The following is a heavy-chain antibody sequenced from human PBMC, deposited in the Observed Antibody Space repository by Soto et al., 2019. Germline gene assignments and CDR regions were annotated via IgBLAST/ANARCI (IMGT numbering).Heavy chain of an antibody. CDR3: ARGVDFEGFSPSRMAV. CDR2: IYYSGTT. V-gene: IGHV4-30-4*01. CDR1: GGSINTGDYY. Sequence: KPSETLSLTCTVSGGSINTGDYYWTWIRQPRGKGLEWIGYIYYSGTTYYNPSLKSRVSLSLDTSKNHFSLRLTSVTAADTAVYYCARGVDFEGFSPSRMAVSGQGSTVTVSS. D-gene: IGHD3-3*01. J-gene: IGHJ6*02.